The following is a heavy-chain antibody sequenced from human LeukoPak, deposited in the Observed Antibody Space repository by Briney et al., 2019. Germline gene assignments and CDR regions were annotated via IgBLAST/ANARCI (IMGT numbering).Heavy chain of an antibody. CDR1: GFKFDDYG. V-gene: IGHV3-20*04. Sequence: GGSLRLSCAASGFKFDDYGMSWVRQVPGKGLEWVSGINWNSGSTGYADSIKGRFTISRDNAKNSLYLQMNSLRAEDTALYYCARGGGVSGWYPAVFDYWGQGTLVTVSS. CDR3: ARGGGVSGWYPAVFDY. CDR2: INWNSGST. J-gene: IGHJ4*02. D-gene: IGHD6-19*01.